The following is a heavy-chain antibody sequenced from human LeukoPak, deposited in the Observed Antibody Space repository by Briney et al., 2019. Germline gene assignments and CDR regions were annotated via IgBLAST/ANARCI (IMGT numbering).Heavy chain of an antibody. CDR3: ARMSVVVRGMDV. CDR2: IYYSGST. V-gene: IGHV4-39*01. Sequence: SEALSLTCTVSGGSISSSSYYWGWIRQPPGKGLEWIGSIYYSGSTYYNPSLKSRVTISVDTSKNQFSLKLSSVTAADTAVYYCARMSVVVRGMDVWGQGTTVTVSS. J-gene: IGHJ6*02. CDR1: GGSISSSSYY. D-gene: IGHD2-2*01.